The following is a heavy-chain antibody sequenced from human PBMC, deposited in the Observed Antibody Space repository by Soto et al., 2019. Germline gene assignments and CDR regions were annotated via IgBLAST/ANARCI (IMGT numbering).Heavy chain of an antibody. Sequence: EVQWLESGGGLVQPGGSLKLSCAASGFTFSNSVMSWVRQAPGQGPEWVSTIGTSGVSTNYADSVKGRFTISRDNYKNTLYLQMTSLGAEDTAVYYCAKSERFDLWGQGTLVTVSS. CDR3: AKSERFDL. J-gene: IGHJ5*02. V-gene: IGHV3-23*01. CDR2: IGTSGVST. CDR1: GFTFSNSV.